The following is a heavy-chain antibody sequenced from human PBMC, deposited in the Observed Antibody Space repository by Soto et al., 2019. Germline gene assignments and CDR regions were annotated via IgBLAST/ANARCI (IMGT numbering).Heavy chain of an antibody. Sequence: EVQLVESGGGLVKPGGSLRLSCAASGFTFSSYSMNWVRQAPGKGLEWVSSISSSSSYIYYADSVKDRFTISRDNAKNSLYLQMNSLRAEDTAVYYCARDSAIRYFDLWGRGTLVTVSS. V-gene: IGHV3-21*01. CDR1: GFTFSSYS. D-gene: IGHD3-3*01. J-gene: IGHJ2*01. CDR2: ISSSSSYI. CDR3: ARDSAIRYFDL.